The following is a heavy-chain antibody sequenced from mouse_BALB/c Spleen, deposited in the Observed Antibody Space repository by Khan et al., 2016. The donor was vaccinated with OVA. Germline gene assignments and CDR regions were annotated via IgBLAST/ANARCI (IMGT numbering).Heavy chain of an antibody. V-gene: IGHV3-2*02. CDR3: ARYGSRYNYAMDY. D-gene: IGHD2-2*01. J-gene: IGHJ4*01. CDR2: ISYSGST. CDR1: GYSITSDYA. Sequence: DVQLQESGPGLVKPSQSLSLTCTVTGYSITSDYAWNWIRQFPGNKLEWMGYISYSGSTNYNPALKSRISITRDTSKNQCFLQLNSVTSEDTATYYCARYGSRYNYAMDYWGHGTSVTVSS.